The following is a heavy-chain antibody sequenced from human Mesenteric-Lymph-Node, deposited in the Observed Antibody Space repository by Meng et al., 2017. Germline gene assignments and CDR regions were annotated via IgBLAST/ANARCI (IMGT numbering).Heavy chain of an antibody. D-gene: IGHD2-21*02. CDR3: AKSSLHAGTLYFDS. V-gene: IGHV1-3*01. CDR2: VNAASGNT. CDR1: GYSLTTYG. Sequence: QVQLVQSGAEVKNPGASVKVSCKTYGYSLTTYGIHWVRQAPGQSLEWMGWVNAASGNTRYSQKFQDRVTINRDTSASSAYMEVSSLRSEDTAVYYCAKSSLHAGTLYFDSWGQGTLVTVSS. J-gene: IGHJ4*02.